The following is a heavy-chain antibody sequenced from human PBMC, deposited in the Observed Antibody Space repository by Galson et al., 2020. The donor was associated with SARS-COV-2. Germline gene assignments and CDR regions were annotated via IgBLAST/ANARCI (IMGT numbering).Heavy chain of an antibody. J-gene: IGHJ3*02. CDR1: GGSISSSSYY. CDR3: ARAIQNWGGAFDI. D-gene: IGHD7-27*01. Sequence: SETLSLTCTVSGGSISSSSYYWGWIRQPPGKGLEWIGSIYYSGSTYYNPSLKSRVTISVDTSKNQFSLKLSSVTAADTAVYYCARAIQNWGGAFDIWGQGTMVTVSS. CDR2: IYYSGST. V-gene: IGHV4-39*01.